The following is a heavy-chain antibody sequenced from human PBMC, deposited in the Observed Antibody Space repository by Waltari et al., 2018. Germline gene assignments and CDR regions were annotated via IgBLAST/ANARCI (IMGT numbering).Heavy chain of an antibody. CDR3: ARGRRVLERSATNYYYYGMDV. CDR2: IWYDGSNK. J-gene: IGHJ6*02. V-gene: IGHV3-33*01. Sequence: QVQLVESGGGVVQPGRSLRLSCAASGFTFSSYGMHWVRQAPGKGLEWVAGIWYDGSNKYYADSVKGRFTISRDNSKNTLYLQMNSLRAEDTAVYYCARGRRVLERSATNYYYYGMDVWGQGTTVTVSS. D-gene: IGHD3-3*01. CDR1: GFTFSSYG.